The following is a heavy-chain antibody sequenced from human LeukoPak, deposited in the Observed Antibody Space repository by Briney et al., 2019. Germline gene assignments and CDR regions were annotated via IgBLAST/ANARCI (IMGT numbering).Heavy chain of an antibody. Sequence: SVTLSLTCAVYGGSFSGYYWCWIRQPPGKGLEWIGEINHSGSTNYNPSLKGRVTISVDTSKNQFSLKLSSVTAADTAVYYCASPRPLYSSSWFDYWGQGTLVTVSS. CDR2: INHSGST. CDR1: GGSFSGYY. J-gene: IGHJ4*02. CDR3: ASPRPLYSSSWFDY. V-gene: IGHV4-34*01. D-gene: IGHD6-13*01.